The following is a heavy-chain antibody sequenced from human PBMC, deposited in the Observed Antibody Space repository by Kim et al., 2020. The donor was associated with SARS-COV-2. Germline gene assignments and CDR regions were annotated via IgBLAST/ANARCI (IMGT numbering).Heavy chain of an antibody. CDR3: AKDSDFDSTGDDAFDI. Sequence: GGSLRLSCAASGFTFSSYAMSWVRQAPGKGLEWVSTISSSGDNTYSADSVKGRFTTSRDNSKNTLYLQMNSLRAEDTAVYYCAKDSDFDSTGDDAFDIWGQGTMCTVSS. V-gene: IGHV3-23*01. D-gene: IGHD3-22*01. CDR1: GFTFSSYA. CDR2: ISSSGDNT. J-gene: IGHJ3*02.